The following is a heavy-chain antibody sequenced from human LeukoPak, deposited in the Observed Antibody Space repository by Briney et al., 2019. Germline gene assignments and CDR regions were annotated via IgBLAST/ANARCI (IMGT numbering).Heavy chain of an antibody. CDR3: TTDRRYDILTGYYNRDH. D-gene: IGHD3-9*01. Sequence: GGSLRLSCAASGFTFSNAWMSWVRQAPGKGLEWVGRIKSKTDGGTTDYAAPVKGRFTISRDDSKNTLYLQMNSLKTGDTAVYYCTTDRRYDILTGYYNRDHWGQGTLVTVSS. J-gene: IGHJ4*02. CDR2: IKSKTDGGTT. V-gene: IGHV3-15*01. CDR1: GFTFSNAW.